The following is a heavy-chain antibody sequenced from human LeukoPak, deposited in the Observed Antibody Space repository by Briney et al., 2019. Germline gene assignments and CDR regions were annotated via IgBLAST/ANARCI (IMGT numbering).Heavy chain of an antibody. CDR2: ISPSGAST. CDR1: GYTFKSYD. Sequence: ASVKVSCKASGYTFKSYDINWVRQAPGQGLEWMGIISPSGASTTYAQNFQGRVTMIRDMSTSTLYMELSSLKSEDTAVYYCARGSSRSPRDAFDIWGQGTMVTVSS. V-gene: IGHV1-46*02. J-gene: IGHJ3*02. CDR3: ARGSSRSPRDAFDI.